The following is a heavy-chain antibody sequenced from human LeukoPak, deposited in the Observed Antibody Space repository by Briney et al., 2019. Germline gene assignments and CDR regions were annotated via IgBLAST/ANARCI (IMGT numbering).Heavy chain of an antibody. CDR2: ISSSSSYI. Sequence: GRSLRLSCAASGFTFSSYSMNWVRQAPGKGLEWVSSISSSSSYIYYADSVKGRFTISRDNAKNSLYLQMNSLRAEDTAVYYCARAQMYNWNDEGLDAFDIWGQGTMVTVSS. J-gene: IGHJ3*02. CDR1: GFTFSSYS. D-gene: IGHD1-1*01. V-gene: IGHV3-21*01. CDR3: ARAQMYNWNDEGLDAFDI.